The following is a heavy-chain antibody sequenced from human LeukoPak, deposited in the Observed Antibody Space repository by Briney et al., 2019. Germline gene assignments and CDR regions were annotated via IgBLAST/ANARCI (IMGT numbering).Heavy chain of an antibody. CDR1: GFTFTGYY. CDR2: INPNSGGT. V-gene: IGHV1-2*06. J-gene: IGHJ5*02. D-gene: IGHD3-22*01. Sequence: ASVKVSCKASGFTFTGYYLHWVRQAPGQGLEWMGRINPNSGGTNYAQKFQDRVTMTRDTSISTAYMDLSRLRYDDTAVYYCARGYYDSSGPPRFDPWGQGTLVTVSS. CDR3: ARGYYDSSGPPRFDP.